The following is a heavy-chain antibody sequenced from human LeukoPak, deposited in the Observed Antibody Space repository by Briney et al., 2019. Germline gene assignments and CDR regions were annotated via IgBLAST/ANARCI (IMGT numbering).Heavy chain of an antibody. D-gene: IGHD2-2*01. CDR1: GFIVSNYY. J-gene: IGHJ4*02. V-gene: IGHV3-53*01. CDR2: IYNGGAT. CDR3: AREFGSGTFD. Sequence: GGSLRLSCAASGFIVSNYYMNWVRQAPGKGLECVSVIYNGGATYYADCVKGRFTISRDNSKNTLYLQMNGLRAEDTAVYFCAREFGSGTFDWGQGTLVTVSS.